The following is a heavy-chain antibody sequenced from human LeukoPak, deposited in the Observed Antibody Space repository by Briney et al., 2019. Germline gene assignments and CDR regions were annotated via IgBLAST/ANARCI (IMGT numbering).Heavy chain of an antibody. D-gene: IGHD2-2*01. V-gene: IGHV3-30-3*01. Sequence: GRSLRLSCAASGFTFSSYAMHWVRQAPGKGLEWVAVISYDGSNKYYADSVKGRFTISRDNSKNALYLQMDSLRAEDTAVYYCARDRRTYCTSTSCYLPPDYWGQGTLVTVSS. CDR3: ARDRRTYCTSTSCYLPPDY. CDR1: GFTFSSYA. J-gene: IGHJ4*02. CDR2: ISYDGSNK.